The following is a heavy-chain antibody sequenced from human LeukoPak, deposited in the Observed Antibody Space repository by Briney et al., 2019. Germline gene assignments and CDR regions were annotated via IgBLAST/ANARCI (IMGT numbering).Heavy chain of an antibody. J-gene: IGHJ4*02. CDR1: GYTFTAYY. D-gene: IGHD1-1*01. CDR2: INPNSGGT. V-gene: IGHV1-2*02. Sequence: ASVKVSCKASGYTFTAYYIHWVRQAPGQGLEWMGWINPNSGGTNFAQRFQGRVTMTRDTSINTAYMELSSLRSDDTAMYYCAREGAPQLSSYFDHWGQGTLVTVSS. CDR3: AREGAPQLSSYFDH.